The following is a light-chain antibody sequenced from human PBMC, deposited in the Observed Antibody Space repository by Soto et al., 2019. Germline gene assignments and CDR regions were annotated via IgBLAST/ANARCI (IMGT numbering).Light chain of an antibody. V-gene: IGKV3-15*01. Sequence: EVVMTQSPATLSVSPGERVTLSCRASQSVSDNLAWYQQKPGQAPRLLIYGASTRATGIPARFSGSGSGTEFTLTISSLQSEDFAVYFCQQSNNWPYTFGQGTKLDI. CDR3: QQSNNWPYT. CDR2: GAS. J-gene: IGKJ2*01. CDR1: QSVSDN.